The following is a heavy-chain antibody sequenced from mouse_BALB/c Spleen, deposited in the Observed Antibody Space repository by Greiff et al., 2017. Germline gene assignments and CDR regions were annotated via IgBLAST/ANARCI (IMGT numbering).Heavy chain of an antibody. CDR3: ARVTGEGDY. CDR1: GFNIKDTY. D-gene: IGHD2-12*01. V-gene: IGHV14-3*02. Sequence: EVKLMESGAELVKPGASVKLSCTASGFNIKDTYMHWVKQRPEQGLEWIGRIDPANGNTKYDPKFQGKATITADTSSNTAYLQLSSLTSEDTAVYYCARVTGEGDYWGQGTTLTVSS. CDR2: IDPANGNT. J-gene: IGHJ2*01.